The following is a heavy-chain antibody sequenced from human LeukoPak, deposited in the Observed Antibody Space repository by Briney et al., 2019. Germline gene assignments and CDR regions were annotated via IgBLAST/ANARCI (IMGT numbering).Heavy chain of an antibody. CDR2: INPNSGGT. J-gene: IGHJ3*02. CDR1: GYTFTGYY. Sequence: GASVKVSCKASGYTFTGYYMHWVRQAPGQGLEGMGWINPNSGGTNYAQKFQGRVTMTRDTSISTAYMELSRLRSDDTAVYYCATLYYYAPGEAFDIWGQGTMVTVSS. V-gene: IGHV1-2*02. D-gene: IGHD3-10*01. CDR3: ATLYYYAPGEAFDI.